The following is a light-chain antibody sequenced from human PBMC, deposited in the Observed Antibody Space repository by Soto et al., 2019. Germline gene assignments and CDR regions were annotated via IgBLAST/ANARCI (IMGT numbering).Light chain of an antibody. CDR2: GAS. CDR1: QSVSSSY. J-gene: IGKJ1*01. Sequence: EILWTQSPGTLSLSPGEIATLSCRSSQSVSSSYLAWYQQKPGQAPRLLIYGASSRATGIPDRFSGSGSGTDFTLTISRLEPEDFAVYYCQQYGSSPRTFGQGTKVDIK. V-gene: IGKV3-20*01. CDR3: QQYGSSPRT.